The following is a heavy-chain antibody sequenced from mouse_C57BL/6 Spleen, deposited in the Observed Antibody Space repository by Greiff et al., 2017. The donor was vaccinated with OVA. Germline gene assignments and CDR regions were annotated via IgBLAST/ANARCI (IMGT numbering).Heavy chain of an antibody. CDR1: GYTFTSYW. J-gene: IGHJ1*03. CDR3: TTPPITTVVATDYFDV. CDR2: IYPGNSDT. V-gene: IGHV1-5*01. Sequence: VQLQQSGTVLARPGASVKMSCKTSGYTFTSYWMHWVKQRPGQGLEWIGAIYPGNSDTSYNQKFKGKAKLTAVTSASTAYMELSSLTNEDSAVYYCTTPPITTVVATDYFDVWGTGTTVTVSS. D-gene: IGHD1-1*01.